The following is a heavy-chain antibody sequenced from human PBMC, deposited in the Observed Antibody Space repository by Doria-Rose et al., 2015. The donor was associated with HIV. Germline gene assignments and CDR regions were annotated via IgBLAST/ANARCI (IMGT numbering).Heavy chain of an antibody. V-gene: IGHV3-21*01. D-gene: IGHD3-22*01. Sequence: VQLVQSGGGLVKPGGSLRLSCAASGFTFSSYSMNWVRQAPGKELEWVSSISSSSSYIYYADSVKGRFTISRENAKNSMYLQMNSLRAEDTAVYYCARDLAQYYYDSSAFDYWGQGTLVTVSS. CDR3: ARDLAQYYYDSSAFDY. CDR2: ISSSSSYI. CDR1: GFTFSSYS. J-gene: IGHJ4*02.